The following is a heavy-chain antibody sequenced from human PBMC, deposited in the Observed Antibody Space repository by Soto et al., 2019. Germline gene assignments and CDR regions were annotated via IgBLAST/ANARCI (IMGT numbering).Heavy chain of an antibody. Sequence: QLQLQESGSGLVKPSQTLSLTCTVSGGSISSGGYSWNWIRQAPGKGLEWIGYIYHSGYTLYNPSLKGRVTISVDKSKNQFSLTLPSVTAADTAVYYCARDQLEGNWFDPWGQGTLVTVSS. CDR2: IYHSGYT. CDR1: GGSISSGGYS. CDR3: ARDQLEGNWFDP. V-gene: IGHV4-30-2*01. J-gene: IGHJ5*02. D-gene: IGHD1-1*01.